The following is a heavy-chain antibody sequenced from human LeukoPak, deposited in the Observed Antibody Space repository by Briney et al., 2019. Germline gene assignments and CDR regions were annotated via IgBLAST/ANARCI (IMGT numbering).Heavy chain of an antibody. CDR2: IYYSGST. CDR1: GGSISSGGYY. J-gene: IGHJ4*02. CDR3: ARDLLNEGNHLDY. D-gene: IGHD4-23*01. V-gene: IGHV4-30-4*01. Sequence: SQTLSLTCAVSGGSISSGGYYWSWIRQPPGKGLEWIGYIYYSGSTYYNPSLKSRVTISVDTSKNQFSLKLSSVTAADTAVYYCARDLLNEGNHLDYWGQGTLVTVSS.